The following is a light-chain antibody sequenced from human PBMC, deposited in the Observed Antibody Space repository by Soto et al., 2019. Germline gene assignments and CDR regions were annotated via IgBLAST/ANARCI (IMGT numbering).Light chain of an antibody. CDR3: QKYAESPLT. CDR1: QSIGKSY. V-gene: IGKV3-20*01. Sequence: ETVLTQSPGTVSLSPGESATLSCRASQSIGKSYLAWFQHKPGQAPRLLIYGASTRATGIPDRFRGSGYVTDCTLTVIRLESEDFAVYYCQKYAESPLTFGGGTKVEIK. CDR2: GAS. J-gene: IGKJ4*01.